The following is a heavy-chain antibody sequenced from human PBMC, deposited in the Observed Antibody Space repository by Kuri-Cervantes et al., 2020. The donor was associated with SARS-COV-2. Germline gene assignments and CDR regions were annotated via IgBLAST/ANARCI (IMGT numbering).Heavy chain of an antibody. CDR2: IIPIFGTA. V-gene: IGHV1-69*06. D-gene: IGHD2-2*01. Sequence: SVKVSCKASGGTFSSYAISWVRQAPGQGLEWMGGIIPIFGTANYAQKFQGRVTITADKSTSTAYMELSSLRSEDTAVYYCASRGNIVVVPAAMGENWFDPWGQGTLVTVSS. J-gene: IGHJ5*02. CDR1: GGTFSSYA. CDR3: ASRGNIVVVPAAMGENWFDP.